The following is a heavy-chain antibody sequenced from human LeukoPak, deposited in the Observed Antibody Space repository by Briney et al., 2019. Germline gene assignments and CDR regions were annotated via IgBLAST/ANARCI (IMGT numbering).Heavy chain of an antibody. Sequence: GGSLRLSCAASGFSVSNHYMSWVRQAPGKGLEWVSIIFAGGDVYYADSVKGRFTISRDNVKNMVFLQMNRLTGEDTALYYCARVSFYAFDTWGRGTRVTVSS. CDR3: ARVSFYAFDT. D-gene: IGHD2/OR15-2a*01. CDR1: GFSVSNHY. J-gene: IGHJ3*02. CDR2: IFAGGDV. V-gene: IGHV3-53*01.